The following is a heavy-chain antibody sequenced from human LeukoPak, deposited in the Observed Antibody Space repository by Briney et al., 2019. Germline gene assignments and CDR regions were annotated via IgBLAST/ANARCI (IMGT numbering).Heavy chain of an antibody. V-gene: IGHV3-66*01. CDR2: IYSGGST. CDR3: ARDYGSGSYRRFDP. J-gene: IGHJ5*02. D-gene: IGHD3-10*01. CDR1: GFTVSSNS. Sequence: GGSLRLSCTVSGFTVSSNSMSWVRQAPGKGLDWVSVIYSGGSTYYADSVKGRFTISRDNSKNTLYLQMNSLRAEDTAVYYCARDYGSGSYRRFDPWGQGTLVTVSS.